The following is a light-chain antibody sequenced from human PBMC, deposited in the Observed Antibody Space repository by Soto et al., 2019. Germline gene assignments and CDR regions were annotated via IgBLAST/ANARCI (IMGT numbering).Light chain of an antibody. CDR1: QNINAW. CDR2: DAS. V-gene: IGKV1-5*01. J-gene: IGKJ2*01. Sequence: DIQMTQSPSTLSASVGDRVTITCRASQNINAWLAWYQQKPGKAPKRLISDASNLESGVSSRFSGSGYGTEFTLTISSLQPDDFATYYCQQFHTYYTFGQGTKLEIK. CDR3: QQFHTYYT.